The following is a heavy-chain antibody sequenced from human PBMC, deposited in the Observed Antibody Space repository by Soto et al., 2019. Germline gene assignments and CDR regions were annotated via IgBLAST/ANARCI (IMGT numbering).Heavy chain of an antibody. CDR1: GYRFTSSW. Sequence: SLKIACKASGYRFTSSWIGCVRQMPVKGLEWMGIIYPGDSYTRYRPSFQGQVTISADKSSSTAYLQWNSLQASDTAMYYCARLPGIVAHGTVFLDNCGHGTRLTV. CDR2: IYPGDSYT. CDR3: ARLPGIVAHGTVFLDN. D-gene: IGHD3-22*01. J-gene: IGHJ3*02. V-gene: IGHV5-51*01.